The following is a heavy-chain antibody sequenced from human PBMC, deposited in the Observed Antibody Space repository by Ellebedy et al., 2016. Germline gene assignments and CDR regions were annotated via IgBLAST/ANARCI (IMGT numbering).Heavy chain of an antibody. D-gene: IGHD2-2*01. CDR2: ISDSSTTI. J-gene: IGHJ4*02. CDR1: GVTFSTYS. V-gene: IGHV3-48*01. CDR3: VRDVPSAVFDY. Sequence: GESLKISXAVSGVTFSTYSMNWVRQAPGKGLEWVSYISDSSTTIYYANSVKGRFTVSRDNARYSLYLQMNSLRAEDTAIYFCVRDVPSAVFDYWGQGTLVTVSS.